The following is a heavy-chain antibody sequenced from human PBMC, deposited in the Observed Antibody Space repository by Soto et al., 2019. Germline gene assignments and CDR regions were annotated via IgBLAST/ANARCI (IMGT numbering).Heavy chain of an antibody. CDR1: GFTFSSYS. J-gene: IGHJ5*02. Sequence: EVQLVESGGGLVQPGGSLRLSCAASGFTFSSYSMNWVRQAPGKGLEWVSYISSSSSTIYYADSVKGRFTISRDNAKNSLYLQMNSLRAEDTAVYYCAREDSSSWLNWFDTWRQGTLVTVSS. D-gene: IGHD6-13*01. CDR2: ISSSSSTI. V-gene: IGHV3-48*01. CDR3: AREDSSSWLNWFDT.